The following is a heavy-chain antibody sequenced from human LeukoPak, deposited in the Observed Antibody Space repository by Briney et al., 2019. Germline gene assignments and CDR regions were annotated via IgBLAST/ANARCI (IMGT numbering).Heavy chain of an antibody. CDR3: AKGEDYGDYPWYFDL. D-gene: IGHD4-17*01. J-gene: IGHJ2*01. CDR2: VFGSGGST. V-gene: IGHV3-23*01. CDR1: GFTFSSYA. Sequence: GGSLRLSCAASGFTFSSYAMSWVRQAPGKGLEWVSSVFGSGGSTYYADSVNGRFTISRDNSKNTLYLQMNSLRAEDTAVYYCAKGEDYGDYPWYFDLWGRGTLVTVSS.